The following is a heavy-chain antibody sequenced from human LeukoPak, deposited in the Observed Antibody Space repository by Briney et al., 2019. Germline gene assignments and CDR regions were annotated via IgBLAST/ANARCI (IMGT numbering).Heavy chain of an antibody. Sequence: SETLSLTCTVSGGSISSYYWSWIRQPPGKGLEWIGYIYYSGSTNYNPSLKSRVTISVDTSKNQFSLKLSSVTAADTAVYYCARGVITFGGVIVAPYYSDCWGQGTLVTVSS. J-gene: IGHJ4*02. D-gene: IGHD3-16*02. CDR3: ARGVITFGGVIVAPYYSDC. V-gene: IGHV4-59*01. CDR1: GGSISSYY. CDR2: IYYSGST.